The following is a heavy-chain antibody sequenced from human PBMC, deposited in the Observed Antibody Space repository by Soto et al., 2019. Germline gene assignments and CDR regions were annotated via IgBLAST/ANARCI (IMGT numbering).Heavy chain of an antibody. J-gene: IGHJ4*02. V-gene: IGHV3-7*01. Sequence: SLRLSCSSSLFTFSSYWMSLVLQYPFKGLEWVAKIKQDGSEKYYVDSVKGRFTISRDNAKNSLYLQMNSLRAEDTAVYYCAREDSSSYYPSFFFEYWGQGTLVTVSS. CDR1: LFTFSSYW. CDR2: IKQDGSEK. D-gene: IGHD6-13*01. CDR3: AREDSSSYYPSFFFEY.